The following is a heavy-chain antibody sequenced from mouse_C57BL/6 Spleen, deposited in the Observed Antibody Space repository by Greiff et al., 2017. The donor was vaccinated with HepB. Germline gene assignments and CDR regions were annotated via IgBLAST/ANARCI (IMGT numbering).Heavy chain of an antibody. D-gene: IGHD1-1*02. CDR3: AMGGVGNAMDY. V-gene: IGHV1-69*01. J-gene: IGHJ4*01. CDR1: GYTFTSYW. CDR2: IDPSDSYT. Sequence: QVQLQQPGAELVMPGASVKLSCKASGYTFTSYWMHWVKQRPGQGLEWIGEIDPSDSYTNYNQKFKGKSTLTVDKSSSTAYMQLSSLTSEDSAVYYCAMGGVGNAMDYWGQGTSVTVSS.